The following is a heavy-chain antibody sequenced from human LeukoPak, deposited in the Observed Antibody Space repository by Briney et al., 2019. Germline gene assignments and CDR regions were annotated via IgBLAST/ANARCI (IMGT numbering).Heavy chain of an antibody. CDR1: GFTFTDYW. CDR2: INTDARGT. CDR3: ARGHYGLDV. J-gene: IGHJ6*02. Sequence: GGSLRLSCAASGFTFTDYWMHWVRQAPGKGLVWVSIINTDARGTYYADSVKGRFTISRDNAKNTLYLQMDNLRAEDTAVYFCARGHYGLDVWGQGTSVTVSS. V-gene: IGHV3-74*01.